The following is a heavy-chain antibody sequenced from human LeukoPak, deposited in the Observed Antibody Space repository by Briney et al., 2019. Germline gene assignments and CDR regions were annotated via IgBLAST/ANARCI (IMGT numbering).Heavy chain of an antibody. J-gene: IGHJ4*02. Sequence: GRSLRLSCAASGFTFSSYAMHWVRQAPGKGLEWVAVISYDGSNKYYADSVKGRFTISRDNSKNTLYLQMNSLRAEDTAVYYCARDQAYQLLSNDYWGQGTLVTVSS. V-gene: IGHV3-30-3*01. D-gene: IGHD2-2*01. CDR1: GFTFSSYA. CDR2: ISYDGSNK. CDR3: ARDQAYQLLSNDY.